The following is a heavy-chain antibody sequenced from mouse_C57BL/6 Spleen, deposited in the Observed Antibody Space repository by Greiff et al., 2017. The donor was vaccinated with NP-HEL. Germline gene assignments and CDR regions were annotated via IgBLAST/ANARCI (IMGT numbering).Heavy chain of an antibody. D-gene: IGHD1-1*01. Sequence: QVQLQQPGAELVRPGSSVKLSCKASGYTFTSYWMHWVKQRPIQGLEWIGNIDPSDSETHYNQKFKDKATLTVDKSSSTAYMQLSSLTSEDSAVYYWARCGSSSWFAYWGQGTLVTVSA. CDR2: IDPSDSET. CDR1: GYTFTSYW. CDR3: ARCGSSSWFAY. V-gene: IGHV1-52*01. J-gene: IGHJ3*01.